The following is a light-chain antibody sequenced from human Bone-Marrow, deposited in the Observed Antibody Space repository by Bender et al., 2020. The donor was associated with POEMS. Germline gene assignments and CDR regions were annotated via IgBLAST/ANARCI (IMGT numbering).Light chain of an antibody. CDR1: SSNTGSGYD. Sequence: QSVLTQPPSVSGAPGQRVTISCTGSSSNTGSGYDINWYQHLPGTAPKLLIYGYNNRPSGVPDRFSGSKSGTSASLAITGLQAEDEADYYCQSYDTTLSGPYVFGTGTKVTVL. CDR2: GYN. V-gene: IGLV1-40*01. CDR3: QSYDTTLSGPYV. J-gene: IGLJ1*01.